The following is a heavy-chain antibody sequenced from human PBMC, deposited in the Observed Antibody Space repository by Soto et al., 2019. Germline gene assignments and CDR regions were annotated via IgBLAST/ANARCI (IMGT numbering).Heavy chain of an antibody. D-gene: IGHD3-22*01. J-gene: IGHJ4*02. CDR1: GGTFSSYA. Sequence: ASVKVSCKASGGTFSSYAISWVRQAPGQGLEWMGGIIPIFGTANYAQKFQGRVTITADESTSTAYMELSSLRSEDTAVYYCARDTSYYYDSSGYYIFDYWGQGTLVTVSS. CDR2: IIPIFGTA. CDR3: ARDTSYYYDSSGYYIFDY. V-gene: IGHV1-69*13.